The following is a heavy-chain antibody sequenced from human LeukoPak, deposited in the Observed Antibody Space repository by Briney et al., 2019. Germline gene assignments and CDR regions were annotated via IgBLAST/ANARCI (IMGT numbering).Heavy chain of an antibody. D-gene: IGHD1-26*01. V-gene: IGHV1-69*13. CDR3: ARAGTGSYYAFDY. J-gene: IGHJ4*02. CDR2: IIPIFGTA. Sequence: ASVKVSCKASGYTFTSYAISWVRQAPGQGLEWMGGIIPIFGTANYAQKLQGRVTITADESTSTAYMELSSLRSEDTAVYYCARAGTGSYYAFDYWGQGTLVTVSS. CDR1: GYTFTSYA.